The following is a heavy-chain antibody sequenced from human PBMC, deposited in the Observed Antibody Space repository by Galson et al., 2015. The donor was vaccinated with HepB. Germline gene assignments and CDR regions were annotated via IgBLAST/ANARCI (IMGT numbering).Heavy chain of an antibody. Sequence: SLRLSCAASGFTFSSYSMNWVRQAPGKGLEWVSYISSSSSTIYYADSVKGRFTISRDNAKNSLYLQMNSLRDEDTAVYYCARERGSSWYAKLYPWGQGTLVTVSS. CDR3: ARERGSSWYAKLYP. V-gene: IGHV3-48*02. CDR2: ISSSSSTI. J-gene: IGHJ5*02. D-gene: IGHD6-13*01. CDR1: GFTFSSYS.